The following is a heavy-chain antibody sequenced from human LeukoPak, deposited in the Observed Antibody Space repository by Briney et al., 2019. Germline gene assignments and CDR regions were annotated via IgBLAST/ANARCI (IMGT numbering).Heavy chain of an antibody. CDR2: ISGSGDST. D-gene: IGHD4-23*01. CDR3: AKDPRGGNSVYVY. Sequence: GGSLRLSCAASGFTFSSYAMSWVRQAPGKGLEWVSGISGSGDSTYYADSVKDRFTISRDNSKNTLYLQMNSLRAEDTAVYYCAKDPRGGNSVYVYWGQGTLVTVSS. CDR1: GFTFSSYA. V-gene: IGHV3-23*01. J-gene: IGHJ4*02.